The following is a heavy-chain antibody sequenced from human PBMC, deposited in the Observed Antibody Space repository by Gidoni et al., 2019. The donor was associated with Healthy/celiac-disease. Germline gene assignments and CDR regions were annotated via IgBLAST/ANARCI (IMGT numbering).Heavy chain of an antibody. J-gene: IGHJ6*02. CDR3: ASEAYYYYGMDV. Sequence: QVQLQESGPGLVKPSQTLSLTCTFSGVSISSGSYYWSWIRQPAGKGLAWIGRIYTSGSTNYNPSLKSRVTMSVDTSKNQFSLKLSSVTAADTAVYYCASEAYYYYGMDVWGQGTTVTVSS. CDR2: IYTSGST. CDR1: GVSISSGSYY. V-gene: IGHV4-61*02.